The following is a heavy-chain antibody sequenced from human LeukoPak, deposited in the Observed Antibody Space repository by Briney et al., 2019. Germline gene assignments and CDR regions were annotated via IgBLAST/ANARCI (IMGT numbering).Heavy chain of an antibody. CDR3: ANLDYGGNPRVDY. Sequence: PGRSLRLSCAASGFTFSSYGMHWVRQAPGKGVEGVAVISYDGSNKYYADSVKGRFTISRDNSKNTLYLQMNSLRAEDTAVYYCANLDYGGNPRVDYWGQGTLVTVSS. J-gene: IGHJ4*02. V-gene: IGHV3-30*18. CDR1: GFTFSSYG. CDR2: ISYDGSNK. D-gene: IGHD4-23*01.